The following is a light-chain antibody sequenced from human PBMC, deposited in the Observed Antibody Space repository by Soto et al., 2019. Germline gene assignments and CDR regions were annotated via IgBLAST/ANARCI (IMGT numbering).Light chain of an antibody. CDR3: SSYTSSSTLYV. CDR1: SSDVGGYNY. CDR2: DVS. Sequence: QSVLTQPASVSGSPGQSITISCTGTSSDVGGYNYVSWYQQHPGKAPKLMIYDVSNRPSGVSNRFSGSKSGNTASLTISGLKAEDEADYSCSSYTSSSTLYVFGTGTKVTVL. V-gene: IGLV2-14*03. J-gene: IGLJ1*01.